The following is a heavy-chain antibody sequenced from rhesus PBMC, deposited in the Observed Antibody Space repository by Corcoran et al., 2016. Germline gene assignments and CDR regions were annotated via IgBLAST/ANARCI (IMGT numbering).Heavy chain of an antibody. Sequence: QVTLKESGPALVKPTQTLTLTCTFSGFSLSTSGMGVGWIRQPPGKALEWLASIYWDDDKYYNTTLKSTLTISKYTSKNQAVLTMTNMDPVDTATYYCARVIFYYFDYWGQGVLVTVSS. CDR1: GFSLSTSGMG. V-gene: IGHV2S1*01. D-gene: IGHD2-15*01. CDR3: ARVIFYYFDY. J-gene: IGHJ4*01. CDR2: IYWDDDK.